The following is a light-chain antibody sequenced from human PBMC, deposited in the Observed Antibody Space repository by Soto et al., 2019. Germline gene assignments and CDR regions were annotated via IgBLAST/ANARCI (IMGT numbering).Light chain of an antibody. CDR2: KAS. CDR1: QSISSW. J-gene: IGKJ1*01. V-gene: IGKV1-5*03. Sequence: APLRASVIRTCRASQSISSWLAWYQQKPGKAPKFLIYKASNLERGVSSRFSGSGSGTEFTLTISSLQPDDFAAYYCQQYSSYWTFGQGTKVDIK. CDR3: QQYSSYWT.